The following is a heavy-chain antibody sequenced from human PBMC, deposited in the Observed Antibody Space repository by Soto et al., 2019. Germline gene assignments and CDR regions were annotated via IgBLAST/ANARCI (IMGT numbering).Heavy chain of an antibody. CDR1: GRSISGYY. Sequence: SETLSLTCTVSGRSISGYYWSWIRQPPGKGLEWIGYISDSGSTNYNPSLKSRVTISVDTAKNQFSLRLSSVTAADTAVYYCARVYSSTWFFSHDYWGQGTLVTVSS. CDR3: ARVYSSTWFFSHDY. V-gene: IGHV4-59*01. D-gene: IGHD6-13*01. J-gene: IGHJ4*02. CDR2: ISDSGST.